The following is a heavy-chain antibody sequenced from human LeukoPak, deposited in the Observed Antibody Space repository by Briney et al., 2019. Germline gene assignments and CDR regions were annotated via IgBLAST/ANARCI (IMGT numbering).Heavy chain of an antibody. CDR2: INSDGSIT. CDR3: AGGISATGGG. D-gene: IGHD6-13*01. V-gene: IGHV3-74*01. Sequence: PGGSLRLSCAASGFXFSTYWIHWVRQVPGKGLVWVSRINSDGSITTYADSVKGRFTISRDNAKNTLYLQMNSLRVEDTAVYYCAGGISATGGGWGQGTMVTVSS. J-gene: IGHJ3*01. CDR1: GFXFSTYW.